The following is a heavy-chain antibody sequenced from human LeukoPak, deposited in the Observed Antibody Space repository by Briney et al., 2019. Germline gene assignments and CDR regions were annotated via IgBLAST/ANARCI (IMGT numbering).Heavy chain of an antibody. V-gene: IGHV3-23*01. Sequence: PGGSLRLSCVASGFTFSRYCMSWVRRAPGKGLEWVSGIFGDASATMYTDSVKGRFTISRDNSRNILYMQMNRLRVEDTAVYYCAKDLTPDGVWDFDSWGQGTLITVSS. CDR3: AKDLTPDGVWDFDS. J-gene: IGHJ4*02. CDR1: GFTFSRYC. D-gene: IGHD3-9*01. CDR2: IFGDASAT.